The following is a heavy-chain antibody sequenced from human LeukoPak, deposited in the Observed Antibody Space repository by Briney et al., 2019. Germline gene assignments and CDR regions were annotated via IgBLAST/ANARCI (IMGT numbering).Heavy chain of an antibody. CDR3: AREDSGSYSLGFDY. V-gene: IGHV3-21*01. D-gene: IGHD1-26*01. CDR1: GFTFSSYS. J-gene: IGHJ4*02. Sequence: GGSLRLSCAASGFTFSSYSMNWVRQAPGKGLEWVSSISSSSSYIYYADSVKGRFTISRDNAKNSLYLQMNSLRAEDTAVYYCAREDSGSYSLGFDYWGQGTLVTVSS. CDR2: ISSSSSYI.